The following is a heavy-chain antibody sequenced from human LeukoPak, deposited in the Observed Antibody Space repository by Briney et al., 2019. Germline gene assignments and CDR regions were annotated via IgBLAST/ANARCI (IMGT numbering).Heavy chain of an antibody. CDR2: ISYDGSNK. CDR1: GFTFSSYG. CDR3: AKEAYYYDSSGYYYFDY. D-gene: IGHD3-22*01. J-gene: IGHJ4*02. V-gene: IGHV3-30*18. Sequence: PGGSLTLSCAAAGFTFSSYGMHWVRQAPGRGLEWVAVISYDGSNKYYADSVKGRFTIPRDNSKNTLYLQMNSLRAEDTAVYYCAKEAYYYDSSGYYYFDYWGQGTMVTVSS.